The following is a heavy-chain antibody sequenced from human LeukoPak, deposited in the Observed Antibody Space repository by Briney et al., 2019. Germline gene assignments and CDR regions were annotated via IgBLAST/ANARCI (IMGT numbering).Heavy chain of an antibody. CDR2: ISAYNGNT. J-gene: IGHJ5*02. D-gene: IGHD1-7*01. V-gene: IGHV1-18*01. CDR3: ARDGNWNYRNWFDP. Sequence: ASVKVSCKASGGTFSSYAISWVRQAPGQGLEWMGWISAYNGNTSYAQKLQGRVTMTTDTSTSTDYMELRSLRSDATAVYYCARDGNWNYRNWFDPWGQGTLVTISS. CDR1: GGTFSSYA.